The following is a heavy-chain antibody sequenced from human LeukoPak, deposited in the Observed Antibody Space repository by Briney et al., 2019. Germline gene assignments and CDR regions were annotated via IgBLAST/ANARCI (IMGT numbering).Heavy chain of an antibody. V-gene: IGHV1-46*01. D-gene: IGHD2-8*01. Sequence: ASVKVSCKASGYNFISYYMHWVRQAPGQGLEWMGIINPSGGSTSYAQKFQDRVTMTRDTSTSTVYMELSSLKSEDTAVYYCAREEVVLVDAVRYYYYGMDVWGQGTTVTVSS. CDR2: INPSGGST. J-gene: IGHJ6*02. CDR3: AREEVVLVDAVRYYYYGMDV. CDR1: GYNFISYY.